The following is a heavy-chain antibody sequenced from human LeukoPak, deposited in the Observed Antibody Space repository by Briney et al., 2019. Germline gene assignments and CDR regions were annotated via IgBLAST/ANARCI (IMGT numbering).Heavy chain of an antibody. CDR2: IYTRGST. CDR1: GGSISGYY. CDR3: ARGRYCSADICSGGDAFDI. Sequence: PSETLSLTCSVSGGSISGYYWSWIRQPAGKGLEWIGRIYTRGSTNYNPSLKSRVTMSVDTSKNQFSLKLSSVTAADTAVYYRARGRYCSADICSGGDAFDIWGQGTMVSVSS. J-gene: IGHJ3*02. V-gene: IGHV4-4*07. D-gene: IGHD2-15*01.